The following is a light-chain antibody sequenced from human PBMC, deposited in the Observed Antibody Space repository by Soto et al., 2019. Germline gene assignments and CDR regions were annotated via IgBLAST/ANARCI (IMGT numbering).Light chain of an antibody. Sequence: DIQMTQSPSTLSGSVGDRVTITCRASQTISSWLAWYQQKPGKAPKLLIYKASTLKSGVPSRFSGSGSGTEFTLTISSLQPDAFATYYCQHYNSYSAAFGQGTKVDIK. CDR3: QHYNSYSAA. J-gene: IGKJ1*01. CDR1: QTISSW. CDR2: KAS. V-gene: IGKV1-5*03.